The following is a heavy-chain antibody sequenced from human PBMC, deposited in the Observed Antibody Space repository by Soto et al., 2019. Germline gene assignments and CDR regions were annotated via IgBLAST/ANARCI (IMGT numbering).Heavy chain of an antibody. CDR2: ISYDGSNK. Sequence: QVQLVESGGGVVQPGRSLRLSCAASGFPFSSYGMHRVREAPGKGLEWVAVISYDGSNKYYADSVKGRFTISRDNSASTLYLQMNSLRLEDTALYYCVGGQYYLDYRGQGTLVTVSP. D-gene: IGHD3-10*01. CDR3: VGGQYYLDY. V-gene: IGHV3-30*03. CDR1: GFPFSSYG. J-gene: IGHJ4*02.